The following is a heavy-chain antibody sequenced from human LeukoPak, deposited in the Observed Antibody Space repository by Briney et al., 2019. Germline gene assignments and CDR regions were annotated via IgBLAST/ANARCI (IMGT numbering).Heavy chain of an antibody. V-gene: IGHV1-2*02. CDR2: INFNSGGT. Sequence: ASVKVSCKASGYSFTGYYMHWVRQAPGQGLEWMGWINFNSGGTNYAQKFQGRVTMTRDMSISTAYMELSRLKSDDTAVYYCARDMDRGQWLVRPYNWGQGTLVTVSS. J-gene: IGHJ4*02. CDR1: GYSFTGYY. D-gene: IGHD6-19*01. CDR3: ARDMDRGQWLVRPYN.